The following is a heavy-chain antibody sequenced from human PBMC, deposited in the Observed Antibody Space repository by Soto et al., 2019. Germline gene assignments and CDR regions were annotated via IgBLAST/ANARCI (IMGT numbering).Heavy chain of an antibody. CDR2: IIPMVDMS. D-gene: IGHD3-10*01. CDR1: GDTFNFYT. CDR3: ATTYGSGSTHFDY. V-gene: IGHV1-69*02. Sequence: QVQLVQSGAEVKKPGSSVKVSCTASGDTFNFYTISWVRQAPGQGLEWMGRIIPMVDMSDYAQKSRGRVTIIADKATRTAYMELRSLRSEDTPMYYCATTYGSGSTHFDYWGQGTMVTVSS. J-gene: IGHJ4*02.